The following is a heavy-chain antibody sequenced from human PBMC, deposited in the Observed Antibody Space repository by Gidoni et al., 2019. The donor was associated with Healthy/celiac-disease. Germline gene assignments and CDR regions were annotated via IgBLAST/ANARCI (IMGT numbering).Heavy chain of an antibody. J-gene: IGHJ4*02. CDR1: GGSISSSTW. CDR3: ARGNNWNQRFTDY. CDR2: IYHSGST. D-gene: IGHD1-20*01. V-gene: IGHV4-4*02. Sequence: QLQLQESGPGLVKPSETLSLTCAVSGGSISSSTWWSWVRQPPRKGLEWIGEIYHSGSTNYNPSLKSRVTISVDKSKNQFSLKLSSVTAADTAVYYCARGNNWNQRFTDYWGQGTLVTVSS.